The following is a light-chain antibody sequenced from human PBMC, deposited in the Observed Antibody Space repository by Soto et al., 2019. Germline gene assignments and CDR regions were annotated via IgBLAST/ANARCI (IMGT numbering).Light chain of an antibody. V-gene: IGKV3-20*01. CDR2: GAS. J-gene: IGKJ5*01. CDR3: QQYGSSRIT. CDR1: QGVTTN. Sequence: EIIMTQSPGTLSVSPGERATLSCRAAQGVTTNFAWYQQKSGQSPRLLIYGASSRATGIPDRFSGSGSGTDFTLTISRLEPEDFAVYYCQQYGSSRITFGQGTRLEIK.